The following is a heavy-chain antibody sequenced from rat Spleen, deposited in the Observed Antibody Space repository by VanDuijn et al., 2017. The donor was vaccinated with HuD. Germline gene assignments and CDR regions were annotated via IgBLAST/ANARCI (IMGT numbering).Heavy chain of an antibody. V-gene: IGHV2-13*01. CDR1: GFSLSNYG. CDR2: IWGNGNT. CDR3: ARGGFFRY. J-gene: IGHJ2*01. Sequence: QVQLKESGPGLVQPSQTLSLTCTVSGFSLSNYGVLWVRQPPGKGLEWMGLIWGNGNTNYNSTLKSRLSISRDTSKSQVYLEMTSLQTEDTATYYCARGGFFRYWGQGVMVTVSS. D-gene: IGHD1-6*01.